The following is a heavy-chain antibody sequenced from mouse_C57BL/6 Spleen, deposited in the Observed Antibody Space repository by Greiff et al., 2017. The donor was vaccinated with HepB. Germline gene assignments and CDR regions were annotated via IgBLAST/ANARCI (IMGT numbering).Heavy chain of an antibody. CDR1: GYTFTNYW. Sequence: QVQLKESGAELVRPGTSVKMSCKASGYTFTNYWIGWAKQRPGHGLEWIGDIYPGGGYTNYNEKFKGKATLTADKSSSTAYMQFSSLTSEDSAIYYCAREAAQATFLDYWGQGTTLTVSS. CDR2: IYPGGGYT. J-gene: IGHJ2*01. V-gene: IGHV1-63*01. CDR3: AREAAQATFLDY. D-gene: IGHD3-2*02.